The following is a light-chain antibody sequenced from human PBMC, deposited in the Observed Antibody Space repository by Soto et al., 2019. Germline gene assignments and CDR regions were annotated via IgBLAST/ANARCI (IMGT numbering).Light chain of an antibody. V-gene: IGKV3-15*01. CDR1: QSVSSN. Sequence: EIVMTQSPATLSVSPGERATLSCRASQSVSSNLAWYQQRPGQAPRLLIYGASSRAAGVPARFSGSGSGTEFPLTISSLLSEDFAVYYCQQYNNWPPGTFGQGTKVDIK. CDR3: QQYNNWPPGT. CDR2: GAS. J-gene: IGKJ1*01.